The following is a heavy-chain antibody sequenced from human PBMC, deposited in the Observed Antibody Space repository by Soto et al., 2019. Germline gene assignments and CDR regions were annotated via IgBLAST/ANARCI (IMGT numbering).Heavy chain of an antibody. D-gene: IGHD1-1*01. CDR3: ARDTTPSL. Sequence: QVQLQESGPGLVKPSETLSLTCTVSCASISSYYWSWIRQPQGKVLEWIGYVYYSGSTNYNPSLQSRVTISVDTSKNQFSLKLSSVTAADTAMYYCARDTTPSLWGQGTLVTVSS. CDR2: VYYSGST. J-gene: IGHJ4*02. V-gene: IGHV4-59*01. CDR1: CASISSYY.